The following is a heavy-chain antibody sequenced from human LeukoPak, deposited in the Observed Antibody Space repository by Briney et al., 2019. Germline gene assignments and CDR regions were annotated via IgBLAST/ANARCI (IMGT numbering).Heavy chain of an antibody. V-gene: IGHV3-23*01. CDR1: GFTLSSYA. CDR3: AKGAYDYIEIAYFDY. Sequence: GGSLRLSCAASGFTLSSYAMNWVRQAPGKGLEWVAVLIGSSGATDYADSVKGRFTISRDNPKNTLFLQMNSLRAEDTAIYYCAKGAYDYIEIAYFDYWGQGALVTVSS. D-gene: IGHD5-12*01. CDR2: LIGSSGAT. J-gene: IGHJ4*02.